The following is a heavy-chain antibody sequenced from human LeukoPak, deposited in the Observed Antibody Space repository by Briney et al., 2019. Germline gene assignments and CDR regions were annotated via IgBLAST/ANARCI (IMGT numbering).Heavy chain of an antibody. J-gene: IGHJ5*02. V-gene: IGHV1-2*02. CDR1: GYTFTGYY. CDR3: ARADIVVVPAAIGEFDP. Sequence: ATVKVSCKASGYTFTGYYMHWVRQAPGQGLEWMGWINPNSGGTNYAQKFQGRVTMTRDTSISTAYMELSRLRSDDTAVYYCARADIVVVPAAIGEFDPWGQGTLVTVSS. CDR2: INPNSGGT. D-gene: IGHD2-2*02.